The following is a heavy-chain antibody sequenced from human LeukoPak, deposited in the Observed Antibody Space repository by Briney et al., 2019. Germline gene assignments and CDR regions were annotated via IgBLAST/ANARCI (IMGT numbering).Heavy chain of an antibody. CDR1: GFTFSNYA. V-gene: IGHV3-23*01. Sequence: PGGSLRLSCAACGFTFSNYAMSWVRQAPGKGLEWGSGISDRGRSPFYADSVKGRFTISRDNSKNTLYLQMNSLKAEDTAVYYCARDPTPPGIAAAGTLGDYWGQGSLVTVSS. D-gene: IGHD6-13*01. J-gene: IGHJ4*02. CDR2: ISDRGRSP. CDR3: ARDPTPPGIAAAGTLGDY.